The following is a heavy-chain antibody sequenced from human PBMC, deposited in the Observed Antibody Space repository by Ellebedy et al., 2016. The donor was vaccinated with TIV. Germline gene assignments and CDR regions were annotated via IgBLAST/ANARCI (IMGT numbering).Heavy chain of an antibody. CDR1: GLTFSGYA. CDR2: INNGGRTT. D-gene: IGHD1-26*01. Sequence: PGGSLRLSCAASGLTFSGYAMSWVRQAPGKGLEWVSGINNGGRTTSYADSVKGRFTISRDNSRSTLYLQMNSLRAEDSAVYDCAKDMVFGDGKWEIDVWGQGTTVTVSS. CDR3: AKDMVFGDGKWEIDV. V-gene: IGHV3-23*01. J-gene: IGHJ6*02.